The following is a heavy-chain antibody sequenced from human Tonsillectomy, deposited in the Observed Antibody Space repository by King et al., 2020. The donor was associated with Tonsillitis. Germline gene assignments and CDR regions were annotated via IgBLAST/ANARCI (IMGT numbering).Heavy chain of an antibody. D-gene: IGHD3-22*01. CDR3: VWCGCRIVVTPWEDSFDN. Sequence: QLQESGPGLVKPSQTLSLNWTVSGGAINSDDYYCSLIRQPPGKGLECIGYTYYSGDTYHNPSLKSLVTISVDPSKNQFSLKLSSVTAADTALYYCVWCGCRIVVTPWEDSFDNCRSGTMVTVSS. V-gene: IGHV4-30-4*01. J-gene: IGHJ3*02. CDR1: GGAINSDDYY. CDR2: TYYSGDT.